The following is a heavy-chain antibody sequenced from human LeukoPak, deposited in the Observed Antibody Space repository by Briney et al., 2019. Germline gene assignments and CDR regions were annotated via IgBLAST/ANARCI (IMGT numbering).Heavy chain of an antibody. V-gene: IGHV1-8*03. D-gene: IGHD1-26*01. CDR1: GYTFTGYY. CDR3: ARVEWEQDYYYYMDV. CDR2: MNPNSGNT. J-gene: IGHJ6*03. Sequence: ASVKVSCKASGYTFTGYYMHWVRQATGQGLEWMGWMNPNSGNTGYAQKFQGRVTITRNTSISTAYMELSSLRSEDTAVYYCARVEWEQDYYYYMDVWGKGTTVAVSS.